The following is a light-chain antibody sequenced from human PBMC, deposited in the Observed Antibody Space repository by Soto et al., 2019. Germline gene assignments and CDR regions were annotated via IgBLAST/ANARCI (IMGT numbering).Light chain of an antibody. V-gene: IGKV3-20*01. CDR1: QSISGHY. J-gene: IGKJ1*01. CDR3: LLWGTLPGT. CDR2: GTS. Sequence: EIVLTQSPGTLSLSPRERATLSCRASQSISGHYLHWYHQKPGQAPRLLIFGTSSMATGIPDRIIGGVSVTDFSLTMSRLESEYFAGYYCLLWGTLPGTFGQGTKV.